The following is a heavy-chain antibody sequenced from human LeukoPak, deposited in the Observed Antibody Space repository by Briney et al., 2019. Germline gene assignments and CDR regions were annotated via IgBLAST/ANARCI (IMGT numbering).Heavy chain of an antibody. CDR2: IYCSGST. D-gene: IGHD5-24*01. CDR3: ARGGWLPGYFDL. J-gene: IGHJ2*01. CDR1: GGSISSYY. Sequence: PSETLSLTCTVSGGSISSYYWSWIRQPPGKGLEWIGYIYCSGSTNYNPSLKSRVTISVDTSKNQFSLKLSSVAAADTAVYYCARGGWLPGYFDLWGRGTLVTVSS. V-gene: IGHV4-59*01.